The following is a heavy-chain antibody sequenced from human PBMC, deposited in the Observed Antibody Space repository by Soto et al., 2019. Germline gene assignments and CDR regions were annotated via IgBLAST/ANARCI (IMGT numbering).Heavy chain of an antibody. CDR3: ARGVHYDSSGYYYFY. Sequence: QVQLVQSGAEVQKPGSSVKVSCKASGGTFSTYAIDWVRQAPGQGLEGMGGIIPLFGTAKYAQNFQGRITITADESTNTAYMELRSLRAQDTAVYYCARGVHYDSSGYYYFYWGQGTLVTVSS. CDR1: GGTFSTYA. D-gene: IGHD3-22*01. J-gene: IGHJ4*02. CDR2: IIPLFGTA. V-gene: IGHV1-69*01.